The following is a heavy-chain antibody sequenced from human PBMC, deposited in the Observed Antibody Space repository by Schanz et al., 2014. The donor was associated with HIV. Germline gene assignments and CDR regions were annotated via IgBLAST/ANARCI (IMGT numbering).Heavy chain of an antibody. V-gene: IGHV3-30*03. CDR1: GFTFSSYG. CDR2: ISHDGSKK. J-gene: IGHJ2*01. Sequence: QVQLVESGGGVVQPGRSLRLSCAASGFTFSSYGMYWVRQAPGKGLEWVAVISHDGSKKYYADSVRGRITISRDNSKNTLYLQMNSLRADDTAVYYCARDSSLAVADHWYLDLWGRGTLVTVSS. D-gene: IGHD6-19*01. CDR3: ARDSSLAVADHWYLDL.